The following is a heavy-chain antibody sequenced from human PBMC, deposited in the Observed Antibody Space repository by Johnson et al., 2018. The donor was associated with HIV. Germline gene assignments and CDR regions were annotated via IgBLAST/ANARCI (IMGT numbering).Heavy chain of an antibody. Sequence: QVQLVESGGGVVQPGRSLRLSCAASGFRFSTYALHWVRQTPGKGLEWVALISDDGNNKYYADSVKGRFTISRDNSKNTLYLQMNSLRAEDTAVYYCAKTQWELLGVGAFDIWGQGTMVTVSS. V-gene: IGHV3-30-3*02. D-gene: IGHD1-26*01. CDR2: ISDDGNNK. CDR3: AKTQWELLGVGAFDI. J-gene: IGHJ3*02. CDR1: GFRFSTYA.